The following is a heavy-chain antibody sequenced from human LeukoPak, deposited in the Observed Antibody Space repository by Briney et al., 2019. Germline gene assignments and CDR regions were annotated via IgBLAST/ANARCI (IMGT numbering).Heavy chain of an antibody. J-gene: IGHJ5*02. D-gene: IGHD6-13*01. Sequence: SETLSLTCAVYGGSFSGYYWSWIRQPPGKGLEWIGEINHSGSTNYNPSLKSRVTISVDTSKNQFSLKLSSVTAADTAVYYCARGKQQLAKLNWFDPWGQGTLVTVSS. CDR2: INHSGST. V-gene: IGHV4-34*01. CDR1: GGSFSGYY. CDR3: ARGKQQLAKLNWFDP.